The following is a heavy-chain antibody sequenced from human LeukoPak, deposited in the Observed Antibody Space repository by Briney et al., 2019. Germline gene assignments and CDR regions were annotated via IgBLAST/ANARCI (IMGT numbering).Heavy chain of an antibody. V-gene: IGHV3-33*06. J-gene: IGHJ4*02. CDR3: AKRASGSGTSLYYFDY. D-gene: IGHD3-10*01. Sequence: PGGSLRLSSAASGFTFSSYGMHWVRQAPGKGLEWVTIISYDGSNTYYADSVKGRFTISRDNSKNTLYLQMNNLRAEDTAVYYCAKRASGSGTSLYYFDYWGQGTLVTVSS. CDR2: ISYDGSNT. CDR1: GFTFSSYG.